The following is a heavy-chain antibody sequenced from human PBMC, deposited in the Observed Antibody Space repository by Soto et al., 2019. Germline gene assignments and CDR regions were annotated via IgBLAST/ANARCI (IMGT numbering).Heavy chain of an antibody. D-gene: IGHD6-13*01. Sequence: QVQLQESGPGLVKPSETLSLTCTVSGGSVSSGSYYWSWIRQPPGKGLEWIGYIYYSGSTNYNPSLKRRVPISVDTSKNQFSLKLSAVNAEDTAVYYCARFGEAGIYYYYGMDVWGQGTTVTVSS. CDR1: GGSVSSGSYY. CDR2: IYYSGST. CDR3: ARFGEAGIYYYYGMDV. V-gene: IGHV4-61*01. J-gene: IGHJ6*02.